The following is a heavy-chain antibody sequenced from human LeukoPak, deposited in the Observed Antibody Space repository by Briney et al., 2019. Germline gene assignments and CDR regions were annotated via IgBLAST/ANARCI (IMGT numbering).Heavy chain of an antibody. J-gene: IGHJ4*02. CDR2: FDPEDGET. Sequence: ASVKVSCKVSVYTLTELSMHWVRQAPGKGLEWMGGFDPEDGETIYAQKFQGRVTMTEDTSTDTAYMELSSLRSEDTAVYCCATDQGLLWFGELFGYWGQGTLVTVSS. CDR1: VYTLTELS. D-gene: IGHD3-10*01. CDR3: ATDQGLLWFGELFGY. V-gene: IGHV1-24*01.